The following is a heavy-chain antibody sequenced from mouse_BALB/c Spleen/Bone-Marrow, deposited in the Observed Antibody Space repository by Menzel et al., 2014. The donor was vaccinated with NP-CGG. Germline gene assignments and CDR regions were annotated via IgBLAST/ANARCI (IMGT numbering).Heavy chain of an antibody. CDR2: INPYNDDT. D-gene: IGHD2-12*01. CDR3: ARWKLRLAMDY. Sequence: VQLQQSGPELVKPGASVKMSCKASGYTFTSYVVHWVKQKPGQGLEWIGNINPYNDDTMYNEKFKGKATLTSDKSSNTAYLQLSSLTSEDTAVYFCARWKLRLAMDYWGQGTSVTVSS. J-gene: IGHJ4*01. V-gene: IGHV1-14*01. CDR1: GYTFTSYV.